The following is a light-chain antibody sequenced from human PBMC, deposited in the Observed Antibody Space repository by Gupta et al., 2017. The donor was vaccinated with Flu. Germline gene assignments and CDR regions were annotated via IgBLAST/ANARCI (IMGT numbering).Light chain of an antibody. CDR3: GQEFNSPWT. J-gene: IGKJ1*01. Sequence: AIQMTQSPSSLSASVRDRVTITCRASQGIGNDLGWYQQKPGKAPKLLIYSASTLQSGVPSRFIGSGSGTDFTLTITSLQPEDFATYYCGQEFNSPWTFGQGTKVEVK. CDR1: QGIGND. CDR2: SAS. V-gene: IGKV1-6*01.